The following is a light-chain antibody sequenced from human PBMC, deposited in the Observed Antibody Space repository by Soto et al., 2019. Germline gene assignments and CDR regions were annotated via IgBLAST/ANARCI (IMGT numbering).Light chain of an antibody. Sequence: QSALTQPASVSGSPGQSITISCTGTSGDVGAYNYVSWYQQHPGKAPRLMIYDVSNRPSGASNRFSGSKSGNTASLTISGLQAEDDADYYCSSFTNTYSYVFGTGTKVTVL. J-gene: IGLJ1*01. CDR3: SSFTNTYSYV. V-gene: IGLV2-14*01. CDR2: DVS. CDR1: SGDVGAYNY.